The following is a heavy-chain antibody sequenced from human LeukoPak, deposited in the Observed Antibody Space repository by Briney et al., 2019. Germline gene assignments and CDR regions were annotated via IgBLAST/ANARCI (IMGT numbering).Heavy chain of an antibody. CDR2: IRSTANGYAT. CDR1: GFTFSNYN. CDR3: TGNYYGSGSYADFDY. V-gene: IGHV3-73*01. Sequence: GGSLRLSCAASGFTFSNYNMNWVRQASGKGLEWVGRIRSTANGYATAYAASVKGRFTISRDDSKNTAYLQMDSLKTEDTAVYYCTGNYYGSGSYADFDYWGQGTLVTVSS. J-gene: IGHJ4*02. D-gene: IGHD3-10*01.